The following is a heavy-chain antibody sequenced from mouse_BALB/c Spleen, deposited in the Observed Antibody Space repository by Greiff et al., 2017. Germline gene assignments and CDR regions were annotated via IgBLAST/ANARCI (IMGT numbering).Heavy chain of an antibody. CDR2: ISYSGST. Sequence: EVKLMESGPGLVKPSQSLSLTCTVTGYSITSDYAWNWIRQFPGNKLEWMGYISYSGSTSYNPSLKSRISITRDTSKNQFFLQLNSVTTEDTATYYCARNYGHYYAMDYWGQGTSVTVSS. V-gene: IGHV3-2*02. D-gene: IGHD1-1*02. CDR3: ARNYGHYYAMDY. CDR1: GYSITSDYA. J-gene: IGHJ4*01.